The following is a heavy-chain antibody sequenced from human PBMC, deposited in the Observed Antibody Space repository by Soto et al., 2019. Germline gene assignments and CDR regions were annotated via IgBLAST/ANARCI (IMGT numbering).Heavy chain of an antibody. V-gene: IGHV1-69*05. CDR3: ARDNGRPQLGGNYYYITDV. D-gene: IGHD3-3*02. CDR2: IIPLFRTP. CDR1: GGTFSSSA. J-gene: IGHJ6*02. Sequence: QVQLVQSGAEVKEPGSSVKVSCQASGGTFSSSALSWVRQAPGQGLEWMGGIIPLFRTPDYAQKFQGRVTXPXDXXTSTAYMELSSLRSEDTAIYYCARDNGRPQLGGNYYYITDVWGQGTTITVSS.